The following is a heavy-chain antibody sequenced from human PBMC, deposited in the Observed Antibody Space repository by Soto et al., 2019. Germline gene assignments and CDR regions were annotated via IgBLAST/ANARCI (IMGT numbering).Heavy chain of an antibody. CDR2: VSGRGGST. D-gene: IGHD4-17*01. CDR1: EVTCNDYA. J-gene: IGHJ6*02. CDR3: AKDSTVTTSLYFYYYGFDV. V-gene: IGHV3-23*01. Sequence: GGSLRLSCRAAEVTCNDYAMSWVRQAPGKGLEWVSSVSGRGGSTKYADSVKGRFIISRDNSNSTLYLQMDSLRGEDTAVYYCAKDSTVTTSLYFYYYGFDVWGQGTTVTVSS.